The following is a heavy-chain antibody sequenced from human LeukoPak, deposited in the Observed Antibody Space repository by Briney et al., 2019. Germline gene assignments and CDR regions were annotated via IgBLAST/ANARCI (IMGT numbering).Heavy chain of an antibody. D-gene: IGHD3-3*01. Sequence: SVKVSCKASGGTFSSYAISWVRQAPGQGLEWMGGIIPIFGTANYAQKFQGRVTMTRDTSTSTVYMELSSLTSEDTAVYYCARGDHVRIYAESAFDIWGQGTMVTVSS. V-gene: IGHV1-69*05. CDR2: IIPIFGTA. J-gene: IGHJ3*02. CDR1: GGTFSSYA. CDR3: ARGDHVRIYAESAFDI.